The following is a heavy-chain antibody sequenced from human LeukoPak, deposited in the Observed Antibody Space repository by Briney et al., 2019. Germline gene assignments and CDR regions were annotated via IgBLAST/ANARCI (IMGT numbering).Heavy chain of an antibody. D-gene: IGHD3-3*01. V-gene: IGHV4-59*01. CDR2: IYYSGST. J-gene: IGHJ6*03. Sequence: PSETLSLTCTVSGGSISSYYWSWIRQPPGKGLEWIGYIYYSGSTNYNPSLKSRVTISVDTSMNQFSLKLSSVTAADTAVYYCARERVGNFWSGYPTGYMDVWGKGTTVTVSS. CDR3: ARERVGNFWSGYPTGYMDV. CDR1: GGSISSYY.